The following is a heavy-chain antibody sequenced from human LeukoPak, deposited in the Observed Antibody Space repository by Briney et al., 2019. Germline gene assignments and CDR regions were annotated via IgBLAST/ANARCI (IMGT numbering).Heavy chain of an antibody. V-gene: IGHV3-23*01. Sequence: RGSLRLSCAASGFTFSSYAMTWVRQAPGKGLEYVSTITGRGGRTYYADSVKGRFTISRDNSNNTLALQKNSLRAEDTAVYYCAKQGVRGVLIVASSGGMDVWGQGTTVTVSS. CDR1: GFTFSSYA. J-gene: IGHJ6*02. CDR2: ITGRGGRT. D-gene: IGHD3-10*01. CDR3: AKQGVRGVLIVASSGGMDV.